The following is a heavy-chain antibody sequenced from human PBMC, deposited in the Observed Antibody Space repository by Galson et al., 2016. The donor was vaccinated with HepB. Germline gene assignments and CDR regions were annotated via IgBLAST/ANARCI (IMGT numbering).Heavy chain of an antibody. J-gene: IGHJ4*02. V-gene: IGHV3-30*18. CDR3: AKDLGSYGSGTYYNLFDY. CDR1: GFTFSNYG. D-gene: IGHD3-10*01. Sequence: SLRLSCAASGFTFSNYGMHWVRQAPGKGLKWVAVISYDGTNKYYADSVKGRLTISRDNSKNTLYLQITSLRAEDTAVYYCAKDLGSYGSGTYYNLFDYWGQGTLVTVSS. CDR2: ISYDGTNK.